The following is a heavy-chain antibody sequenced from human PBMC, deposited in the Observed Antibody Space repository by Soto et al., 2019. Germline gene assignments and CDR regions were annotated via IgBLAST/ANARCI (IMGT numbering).Heavy chain of an antibody. V-gene: IGHV3-7*01. Sequence: EVQLVESGGGLVQPGGPLRLSCAACGFTFSSYWITWARQGPGKGLEWVASMNRDGSEKRYVDSVEGRFTISRDNAKNSLFLQMNSLSPDDTAVYYCGRDAGRRFDYWGQGSLVTVSS. D-gene: IGHD6-13*01. CDR1: GFTFSSYW. CDR3: GRDAGRRFDY. J-gene: IGHJ4*02. CDR2: MNRDGSEK.